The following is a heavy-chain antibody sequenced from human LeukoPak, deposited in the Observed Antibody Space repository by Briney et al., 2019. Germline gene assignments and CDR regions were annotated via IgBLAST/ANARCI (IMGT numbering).Heavy chain of an antibody. D-gene: IGHD6-19*01. V-gene: IGHV1-69*13. CDR3: ARGGGYSSGWEAAFDI. Sequence: SVKVSCKASGYTFTGYYIHWVRQAPGQGLEWMGGIIPIFGTANYAQKFQGRVTITADESTSTAYMELSSLRSEDTAVYYCARGGGYSSGWEAAFDIWGQGTMVTVSS. J-gene: IGHJ3*02. CDR1: GYTFTGYY. CDR2: IIPIFGTA.